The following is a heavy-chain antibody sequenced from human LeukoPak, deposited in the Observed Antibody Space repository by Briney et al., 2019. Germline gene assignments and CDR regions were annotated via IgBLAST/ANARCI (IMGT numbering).Heavy chain of an antibody. J-gene: IGHJ4*02. CDR1: GFTLSSYA. CDR2: ISGSGAST. V-gene: IGHV3-23*01. D-gene: IGHD6-13*01. CDR3: AKDRGNSWYFDY. Sequence: GGSLRLSCAASGFTLSSYAMSWVRRAPGKGLEWVSVISGSGASTDYADSVKGRFTISRDNSKNTLYLQVNSLRAEDTAVYYCAKDRGNSWYFDYWGQGTLVTVSA.